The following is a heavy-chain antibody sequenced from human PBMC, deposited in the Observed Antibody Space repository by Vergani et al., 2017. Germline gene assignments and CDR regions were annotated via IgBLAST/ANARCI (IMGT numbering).Heavy chain of an antibody. CDR3: ARDYYGVIDY. J-gene: IGHJ4*02. CDR2: IYHSGST. D-gene: IGHD1-26*01. V-gene: IGHV4-39*07. CDR1: GGSISSSSYY. Sequence: QLQLQESGPGLVKPSETLSLTCTVSGGSISSSSYYWGWIRQPPGKGLEWIGYIYHSGSTYYNPSLKSRVTISVDRSKNQFSLKLSSVTAADTAVYYCARDYYGVIDYWGQGTLVTVSS.